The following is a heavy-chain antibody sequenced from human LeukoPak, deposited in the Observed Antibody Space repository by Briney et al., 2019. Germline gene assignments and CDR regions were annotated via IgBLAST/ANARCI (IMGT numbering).Heavy chain of an antibody. V-gene: IGHV4-4*07. CDR2: IYTSGST. D-gene: IGHD3-10*01. J-gene: IGHJ6*03. CDR3: ARGGITMVRGVTVDYYYYYYMDV. CDR1: GGSISSYY. Sequence: SETLSLTCTVSGGSISSYYWSWIRQPAGKGLEWIGRIYTSGSTNYNPSLKSRVTMSVDTSKNQFSLKLGSVTAADTAVYYCARGGITMVRGVTVDYYYYYYMDVWGKGTTVTVSS.